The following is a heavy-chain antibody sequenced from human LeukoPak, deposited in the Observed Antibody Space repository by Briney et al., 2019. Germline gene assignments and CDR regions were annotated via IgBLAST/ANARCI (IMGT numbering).Heavy chain of an antibody. J-gene: IGHJ4*02. Sequence: SETLSLTCTVSGGSISSYYWRLIRQPAGKGLEWIGRIYTSGSTNYNPSLKSRVTMSVDTSKNQFSLKLSSVTAADTAVYYCARGYGYYNFDYWGQETLVTVSS. V-gene: IGHV4-4*07. CDR2: IYTSGST. CDR1: GGSISSYY. CDR3: ARGYGYYNFDY. D-gene: IGHD3-22*01.